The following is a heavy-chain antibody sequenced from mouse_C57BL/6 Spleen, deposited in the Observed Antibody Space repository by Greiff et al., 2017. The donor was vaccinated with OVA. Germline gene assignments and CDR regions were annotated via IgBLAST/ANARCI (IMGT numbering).Heavy chain of an antibody. Sequence: EVQLVASGGGLVKPGGSLKLSCAASGFPFSDYGMHWVRQAPEQGLAWVAYISSGSSTLYYADTVKVRFTISRDNAKNTLCRQITSLRSEYTAMYYCARGDVAWCAYWGQGTLVTVSA. CDR2: ISSGSSTL. CDR3: ARGDVAWCAY. D-gene: IGHD3-3*01. CDR1: GFPFSDYG. J-gene: IGHJ3*01. V-gene: IGHV5-17*01.